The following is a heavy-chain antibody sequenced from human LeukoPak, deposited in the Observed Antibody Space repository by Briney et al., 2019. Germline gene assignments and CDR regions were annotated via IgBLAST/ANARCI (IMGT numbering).Heavy chain of an antibody. Sequence: SETLSLTCTVSGGSISSYYWSWIRQPPGKGLEWIGYIDYSGSTNYNPSLKSRVTISVDTSKNQFSLKLTSVTAADTAVYYCARVGSGWYGRTLDYWGQGTLVTVSS. J-gene: IGHJ4*02. D-gene: IGHD6-19*01. V-gene: IGHV4-59*01. CDR1: GGSISSYY. CDR2: IDYSGST. CDR3: ARVGSGWYGRTLDY.